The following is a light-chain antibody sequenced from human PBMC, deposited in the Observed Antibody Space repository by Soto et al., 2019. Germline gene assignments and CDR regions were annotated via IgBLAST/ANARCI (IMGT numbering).Light chain of an antibody. CDR2: GAS. Sequence: EVVMTQSPATLSVSPGERATLSCRASQSIRSYFAWYQQKPGQAPRLLIHGASTRATGIPARFSGSGSGTEFTITISSQSSGDSALYYCQYYNNCYTFGQGTKLEI. CDR1: QSIRSY. V-gene: IGKV3D-15*01. CDR3: QYYNNCYT. J-gene: IGKJ2*01.